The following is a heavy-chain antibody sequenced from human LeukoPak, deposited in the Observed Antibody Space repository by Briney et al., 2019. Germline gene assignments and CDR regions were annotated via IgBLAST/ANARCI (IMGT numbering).Heavy chain of an antibody. Sequence: SETLSLTCTVSGGSISSYYWSWIRQPPGKGLEWIGYIYYSGSTNYNPSLKSRVTISVDTSKNQFSLKLSSVTAADTAVYYCARREGEYYDSSGYYYFFDYWGQGTLVTVSS. D-gene: IGHD3-22*01. CDR1: GGSISSYY. V-gene: IGHV4-59*08. CDR2: IYYSGST. CDR3: ARREGEYYDSSGYYYFFDY. J-gene: IGHJ4*02.